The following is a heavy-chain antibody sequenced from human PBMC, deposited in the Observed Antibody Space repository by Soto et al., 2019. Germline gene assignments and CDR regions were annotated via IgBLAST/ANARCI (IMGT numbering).Heavy chain of an antibody. CDR3: ARDKITGLFDY. Sequence: TSETLSLTCAVSGGSIRSSNWWSWVRQPPGKGLEWIGEIYHSGSTNYNPSLKSRVTISVDTSKNQFSLKLTSVTAADTAVYYCARDKITGLFDYWGQGTLVTVSS. D-gene: IGHD2-8*02. J-gene: IGHJ4*02. CDR2: IYHSGST. V-gene: IGHV4-4*02. CDR1: GGSIRSSNW.